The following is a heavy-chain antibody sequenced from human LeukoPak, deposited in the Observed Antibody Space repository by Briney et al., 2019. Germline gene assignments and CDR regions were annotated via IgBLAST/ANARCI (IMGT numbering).Heavy chain of an antibody. CDR2: VYFDGGT. V-gene: IGHV4-39*07. J-gene: IGHJ5*02. D-gene: IGHD3-16*01. CDR3: ARDHYYDGRGRFDP. Sequence: SETLSLTCSVSGGSITSGTYHWGWIRQPPGKGLEWIGSVYFDGGTHYNPSLQSRVTISVDTSKNQFSLRLSSVTAADTALYYCARDHYYDGRGRFDPWGQGTLVTVSS. CDR1: GGSITSGTYH.